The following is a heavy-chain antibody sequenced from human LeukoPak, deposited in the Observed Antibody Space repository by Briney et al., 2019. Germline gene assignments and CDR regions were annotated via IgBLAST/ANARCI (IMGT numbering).Heavy chain of an antibody. V-gene: IGHV3-30*02. D-gene: IGHD1-26*01. J-gene: IGHJ4*02. CDR1: GFTFSSYG. Sequence: GGSLRLSCAASGFTFSSYGMHWVRQAPGKGLEWVAFIRYDGSNKYYADSVKGRFTISRDNSKNTLCLQMNSLRAEDTAVYYCAKGAWWELLSTYFDYWGQGTLVTVSS. CDR2: IRYDGSNK. CDR3: AKGAWWELLSTYFDY.